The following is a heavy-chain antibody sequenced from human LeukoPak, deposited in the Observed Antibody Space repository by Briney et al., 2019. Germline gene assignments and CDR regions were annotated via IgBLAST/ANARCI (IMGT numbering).Heavy chain of an antibody. J-gene: IGHJ4*02. CDR3: ARSCPVVYNSGWCFGY. CDR2: IIPILGIA. V-gene: IGHV1-69*04. D-gene: IGHD6-19*01. CDR1: GGTFSSYA. Sequence: SVKVSCKASGGTFSSYAISWVRQAPGQGLEWMGRIIPILGIANYAQKFQGRVTITADKSTSTAYMELSRLRSDDTAVYYCARSCPVVYNSGWCFGYWGQGTLVTVSS.